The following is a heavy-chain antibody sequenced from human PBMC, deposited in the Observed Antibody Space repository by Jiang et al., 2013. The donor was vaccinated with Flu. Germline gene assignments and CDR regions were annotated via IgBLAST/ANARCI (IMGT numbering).Heavy chain of an antibody. V-gene: IGHV3-23*01. J-gene: IGHJ4*02. Sequence: WVSAISGSGGFTYYADSVKGRFTISRDNSKNTLYLQMNSLRAEDTAVYYCAKTIARYYYDSSGYLDYWGQGTLVTVSS. D-gene: IGHD3-22*01. CDR3: AKTIARYYYDSSGYLDY. CDR2: ISGSGGFT.